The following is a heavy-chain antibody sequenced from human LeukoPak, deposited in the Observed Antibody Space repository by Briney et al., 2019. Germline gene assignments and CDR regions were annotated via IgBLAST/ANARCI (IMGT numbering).Heavy chain of an antibody. CDR1: GYSFTNYW. J-gene: IGHJ4*02. CDR2: IYLGDSDT. CDR3: ARLYCTSSNCYSRWLDY. Sequence: GESLKISCTGSGYSFTNYWIAWVRQMPGKGLEWMGIIYLGDSDTRYSPSFQGQVTISADMSISTAYLRWGSLKASDTAMYYCARLYCTSSNCYSRWLDYWGQGTQVTVSS. V-gene: IGHV5-51*01. D-gene: IGHD2-2*02.